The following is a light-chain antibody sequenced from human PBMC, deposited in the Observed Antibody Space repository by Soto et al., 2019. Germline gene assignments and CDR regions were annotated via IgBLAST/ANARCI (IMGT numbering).Light chain of an antibody. J-gene: IGLJ3*02. CDR3: QTWGTGFQV. CDR1: SGHSTYA. Sequence: QAVLTQSPSASASLGASVKLTCTLSSGHSTYAIAWLQQQPEKGPRCLMKVNSDGSHIKGDGIPDRFSGSSSGAERYLTISSLQSEDEADYYCQTWGTGFQVFGGGTKLTVL. CDR2: VNSDGSH. V-gene: IGLV4-69*01.